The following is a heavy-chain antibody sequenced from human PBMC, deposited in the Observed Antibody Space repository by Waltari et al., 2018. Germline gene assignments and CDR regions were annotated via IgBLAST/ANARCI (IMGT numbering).Heavy chain of an antibody. D-gene: IGHD6-19*01. CDR1: GFTVSSYY. CDR3: ARVERGSGWFFDY. CDR2: IYSGGST. J-gene: IGHJ4*02. V-gene: IGHV3-53*02. Sequence: EVQLVETGGGLIQRGGSLRLSCSASGFTVSSYYMSWVRQAPGKGLQWVSVIYSGGSTYYADSVKGRFTISRDNSKNTLYLQMNSLRAEDTAVYYCARVERGSGWFFDYWGQGTLVTVSS.